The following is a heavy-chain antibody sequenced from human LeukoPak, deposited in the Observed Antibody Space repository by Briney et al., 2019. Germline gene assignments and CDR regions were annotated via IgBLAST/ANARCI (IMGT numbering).Heavy chain of an antibody. Sequence: PSETLSLTCTVSGGSISSYYWSWIRQPPGKELEWIGYIYYSGSTNYNPSLKSRVTISVDTSKNQFSLKLSSVTAADTAVYYCARDVWFGELFYSDYWGQGTLVTVSS. V-gene: IGHV4-59*12. CDR1: GGSISSYY. J-gene: IGHJ4*02. CDR3: ARDVWFGELFYSDY. CDR2: IYYSGST. D-gene: IGHD3-10*01.